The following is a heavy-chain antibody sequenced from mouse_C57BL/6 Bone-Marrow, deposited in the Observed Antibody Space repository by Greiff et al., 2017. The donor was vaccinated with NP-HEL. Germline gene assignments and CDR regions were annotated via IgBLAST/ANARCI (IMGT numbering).Heavy chain of an antibody. CDR3: ARDPYGSSPHWYFDV. CDR1: GFTFSSYA. Sequence: EVMLVESGGGLVKPGGSLKLSCAASGFTFSSYAMSWVRQTPEKRLEWVATISDGGSYTYYPDNVKGRFTISRDNAKNNLYLQMRRLTSEDTAMYYCARDPYGSSPHWYFDVWGTGTTVTVSS. D-gene: IGHD1-1*01. V-gene: IGHV5-4*01. J-gene: IGHJ1*03. CDR2: ISDGGSYT.